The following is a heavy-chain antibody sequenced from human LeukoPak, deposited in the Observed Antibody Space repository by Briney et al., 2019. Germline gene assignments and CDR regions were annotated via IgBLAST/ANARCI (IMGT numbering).Heavy chain of an antibody. J-gene: IGHJ3*02. CDR1: GYTFTSYG. CDR3: ARVDCSSTSCYRLNAFDAFDI. D-gene: IGHD2-2*01. Sequence: GASVKVSCKASGYTFTSYGINWVRQAPGQGLEWMGWISAYNGNTNYAQKLQGRVTMTTDTSTSTAYMELRSLRSDDTAVYYCARVDCSSTSCYRLNAFDAFDIWGQGTMVTVSS. CDR2: ISAYNGNT. V-gene: IGHV1-18*01.